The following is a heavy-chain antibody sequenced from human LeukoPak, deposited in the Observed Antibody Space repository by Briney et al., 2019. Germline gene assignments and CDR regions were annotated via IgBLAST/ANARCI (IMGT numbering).Heavy chain of an antibody. V-gene: IGHV3-9*01. Sequence: PGRSLRLSCAASGFTFDDYAMHWVRQAPGKGLEWVSGISWNSGSIGYADSVKGRFTISRDNAKNSLYLQMNSLRADDTAVYYCARLDASGLDYWGQGTLVTVSS. J-gene: IGHJ4*02. D-gene: IGHD6-19*01. CDR3: ARLDASGLDY. CDR2: ISWNSGSI. CDR1: GFTFDDYA.